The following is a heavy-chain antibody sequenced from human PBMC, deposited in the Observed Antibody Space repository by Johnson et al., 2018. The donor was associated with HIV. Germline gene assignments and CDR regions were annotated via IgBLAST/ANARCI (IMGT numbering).Heavy chain of an antibody. V-gene: IGHV3-43D*03. CDR3: ARLYDSSGYDAFDI. CDR1: GFTFDDYA. J-gene: IGHJ3*02. Sequence: GSLRLSCAASGFTFDDYAMHWVRQAPGKGLEWVSLISWDGGSTYYADSVKGRFTISRDNSKNTLYLQMNSLRADDTAVYYCARLYDSSGYDAFDIWGQGTMVTVSS. CDR2: ISWDGGST. D-gene: IGHD3-22*01.